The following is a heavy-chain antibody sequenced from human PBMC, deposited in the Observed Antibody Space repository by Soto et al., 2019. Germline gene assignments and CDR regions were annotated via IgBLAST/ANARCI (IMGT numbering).Heavy chain of an antibody. D-gene: IGHD6-13*01. Sequence: GGSLRLSCAASGFTFSNAWMNWIRQAPGKGLEWVGRIKSKTDGGTTDYAALVKGRFTISRDDSKNTLYLQMNSLKTEDTAVYYCTTSYPGGILYGMDVWGQGTTVTVSS. CDR2: IKSKTDGGTT. V-gene: IGHV3-15*07. CDR3: TTSYPGGILYGMDV. J-gene: IGHJ6*02. CDR1: GFTFSNAW.